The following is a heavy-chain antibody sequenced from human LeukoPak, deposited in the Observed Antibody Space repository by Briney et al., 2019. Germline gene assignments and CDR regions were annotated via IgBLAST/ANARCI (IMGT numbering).Heavy chain of an antibody. CDR2: IIPIFDTA. CDR1: GGTFSNYA. V-gene: IGHV1-69*01. CDR3: ARAGAVVDNWFDP. D-gene: IGHD2-15*01. J-gene: IGHJ5*02. Sequence: SVKVSCKASGGTFSNYAISWVRQAPGLGLEWMGGIIPIFDTADYAQKFQGRLTITADESTTTAYMELSSLRTDDTAVYYCARAGAVVDNWFDPWGQGTLVTVSS.